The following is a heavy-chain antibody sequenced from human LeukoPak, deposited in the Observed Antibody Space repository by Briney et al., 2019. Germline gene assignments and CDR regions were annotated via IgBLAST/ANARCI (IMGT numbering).Heavy chain of an antibody. CDR2: TSRSGGTT. CDR1: GFTFSNYA. V-gene: IGHV3-23*01. D-gene: IGHD2-2*01. CDR3: ARSVGREYQLRGPNDAFDI. J-gene: IGHJ3*02. Sequence: GGSLRLSCAASGFTFSNYAMNWVRQAPGKGLEWVSTTSRSGGTTSYADSVKGRFTISRDNSKNTLYLQMSSLRAEDTAVYYCARSVGREYQLRGPNDAFDIWGQGTMVTVSS.